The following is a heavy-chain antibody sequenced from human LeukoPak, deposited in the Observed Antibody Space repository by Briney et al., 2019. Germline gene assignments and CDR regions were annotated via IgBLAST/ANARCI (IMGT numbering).Heavy chain of an antibody. Sequence: SQTLPLTCTVSGGSISSGGYYWSWIRQHPGKGLVWIGYIYYSGSTYYNPPLKSRLTITVDTSNSQFSLKLSSVTAADTAVYYCARRNTAMAIKEDWGQGTLVTVSS. CDR3: ARRNTAMAIKED. J-gene: IGHJ4*02. D-gene: IGHD5-18*01. V-gene: IGHV4-31*03. CDR1: GGSISSGGYY. CDR2: IYYSGST.